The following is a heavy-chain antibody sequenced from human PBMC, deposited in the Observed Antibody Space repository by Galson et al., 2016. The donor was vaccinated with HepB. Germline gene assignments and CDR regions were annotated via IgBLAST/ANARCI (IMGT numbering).Heavy chain of an antibody. V-gene: IGHV1-18*01. Sequence: SVKVSCKASGFTFTSYGVSWVRQAPGQGLEWMGWISTHSGKTYYEQKFQDRVTLTTDTSTSTVYMELKSLRNDDAAVYYCARDFRLAASGTSYFEHWGQGTLVTVSS. CDR1: GFTFTSYG. D-gene: IGHD3-16*01. CDR2: ISTHSGKT. J-gene: IGHJ1*01. CDR3: ARDFRLAASGTSYFEH.